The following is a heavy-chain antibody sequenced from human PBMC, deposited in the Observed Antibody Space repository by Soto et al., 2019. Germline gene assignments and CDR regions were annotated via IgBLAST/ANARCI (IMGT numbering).Heavy chain of an antibody. Sequence: QVQLVQSGAEVKRPGSSVKVSCKISGGTFSNGAFSWVRQAPGQGLEWMGAIIPLFGTPSYAQKFQGRVTVTADEPSSTVYMELSSLTLEDTAIYYCANERVGEMATGGYFDYWGQGTLVSVSS. CDR2: IIPLFGTP. CDR1: GGTFSNGA. D-gene: IGHD3-10*01. J-gene: IGHJ4*02. V-gene: IGHV1-69*01. CDR3: ANERVGEMATGGYFDY.